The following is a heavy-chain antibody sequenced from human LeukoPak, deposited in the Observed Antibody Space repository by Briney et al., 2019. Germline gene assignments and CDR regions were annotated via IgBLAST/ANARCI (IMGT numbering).Heavy chain of an antibody. Sequence: SVKVSCKASGGSFSSYAISWVRQAPGQGLEWMGGIIPIFGTANYAQKFQGRVTITADESTSTAYMELSSLRSEDTAVYYCARDLTTVTTFRHYFDYWGQGTLVTVSS. V-gene: IGHV1-69*01. CDR1: GGSFSSYA. D-gene: IGHD4-11*01. CDR3: ARDLTTVTTFRHYFDY. CDR2: IIPIFGTA. J-gene: IGHJ4*02.